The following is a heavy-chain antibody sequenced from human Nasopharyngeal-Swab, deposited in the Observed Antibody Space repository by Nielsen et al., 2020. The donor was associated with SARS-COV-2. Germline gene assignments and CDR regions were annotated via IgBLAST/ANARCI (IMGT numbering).Heavy chain of an antibody. CDR2: VSAYSGNT. CDR1: GYTFTGYG. D-gene: IGHD3-22*01. J-gene: IGHJ4*02. CDR3: ARVGSYYYDSSGYAGSSYYFDY. V-gene: IGHV1-18*01. Sequence: ASVKVSCKSSGYTFTGYGFTWVRQAPGQGLEWMGWVSAYSGNTNYAQNFQGRVTMTTDTSTSTVYMELRSLRSDDTAVYYCARVGSYYYDSSGYAGSSYYFDYWGQGTLVTVSS.